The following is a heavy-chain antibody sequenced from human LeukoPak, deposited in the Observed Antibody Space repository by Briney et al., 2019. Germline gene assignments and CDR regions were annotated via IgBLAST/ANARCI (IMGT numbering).Heavy chain of an antibody. J-gene: IGHJ4*02. D-gene: IGHD7-27*01. CDR3: ARVPANWAYYFDY. CDR1: GGSITSGVYY. CDR2: ISTSTSGST. Sequence: SETLSLTCTVSGGSITSGVYYWSWIRQPAWKGLEWIGRISTSTSGSTNYNPSLKSRVTISVDTSRNQFSLKLASVTAADTAVYYCARVPANWAYYFDYWGQGILVTVSS. V-gene: IGHV4-61*02.